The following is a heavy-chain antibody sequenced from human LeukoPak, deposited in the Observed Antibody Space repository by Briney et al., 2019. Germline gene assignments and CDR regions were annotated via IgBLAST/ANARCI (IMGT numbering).Heavy chain of an antibody. D-gene: IGHD3-22*01. CDR1: GFTFSNYA. CDR2: ISGSGGRT. CDR3: AKGHGDSDGYDYYDY. Sequence: GGSLRLSCAASGFTFSNYAMSWVRQAPGKGLEWVSSISGSGGRTYYADSVKGRFSISRDNSKKMVYLQMNRLRVEDTAVYYCAKGHGDSDGYDYYDYWGQGTLVTVSS. J-gene: IGHJ4*02. V-gene: IGHV3-23*01.